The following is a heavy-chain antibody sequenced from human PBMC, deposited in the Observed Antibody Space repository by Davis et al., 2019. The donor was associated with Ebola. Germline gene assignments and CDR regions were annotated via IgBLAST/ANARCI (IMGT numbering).Heavy chain of an antibody. Sequence: PSETLSLTCAVYGGSFHGYFWNWIRQSPGKGLEWIGEIDYSGRTNYQSSLKSRATISRDTSKNQFPLNLTSVTAADTAVYYCARGTGATGPPDYWGRGTLVTVSS. CDR3: ARGTGATGPPDY. CDR2: IDYSGRT. J-gene: IGHJ4*02. V-gene: IGHV4-34*01. D-gene: IGHD1-1*01. CDR1: GGSFHGYF.